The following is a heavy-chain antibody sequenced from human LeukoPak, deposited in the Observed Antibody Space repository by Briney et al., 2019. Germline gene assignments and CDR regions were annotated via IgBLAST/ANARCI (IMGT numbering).Heavy chain of an antibody. Sequence: GGSLRLSCAASGFTFDDYGMNWVRQAPGKGLEWVSGINWNGGNTNYADSVKGRFTISRDNARNSLYLQMNSLRAEDTALYYCARCRLVRGAYFDYWGQGTLVTVSS. CDR2: INWNGGNT. CDR3: ARCRLVRGAYFDY. J-gene: IGHJ4*02. V-gene: IGHV3-20*04. CDR1: GFTFDDYG. D-gene: IGHD3-10*01.